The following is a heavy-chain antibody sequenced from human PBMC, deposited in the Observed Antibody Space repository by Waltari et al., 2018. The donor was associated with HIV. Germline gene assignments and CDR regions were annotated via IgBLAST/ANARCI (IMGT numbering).Heavy chain of an antibody. CDR1: GYTFSRYG. Sequence: QVQLVESGGGVVQTGRSLRLSWAASGYTFSRYGLHWVRQAPGKGLEWVTVISYYGDNKYYADSVKGRFTISRDNSKNTLYLQMNSLRPEDTAVYYCARGASGWSPGYWGQGTLVTVSS. J-gene: IGHJ4*02. V-gene: IGHV3-30*03. D-gene: IGHD6-19*01. CDR2: ISYYGDNK. CDR3: ARGASGWSPGY.